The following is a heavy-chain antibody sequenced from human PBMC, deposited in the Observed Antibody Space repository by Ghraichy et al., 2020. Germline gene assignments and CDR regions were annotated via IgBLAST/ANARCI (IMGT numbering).Heavy chain of an antibody. CDR2: ISDSGGST. D-gene: IGHD5-12*01. Sequence: GGSLRLSCAASEFTFSSYAMSWVRQAPGKGLEWVSSISDSGGSTDSADSVKGRFTISRDNSKNTLYLQLNSLRAEDTAVYYCAKDLNLGYASYDHFFDYWGQGTLVTVSS. V-gene: IGHV3-23*01. CDR3: AKDLNLGYASYDHFFDY. CDR1: EFTFSSYA. J-gene: IGHJ4*02.